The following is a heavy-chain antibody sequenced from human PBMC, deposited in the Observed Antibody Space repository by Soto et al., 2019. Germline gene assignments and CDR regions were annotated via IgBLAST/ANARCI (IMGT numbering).Heavy chain of an antibody. Sequence: GASVKVSCKASGYTFTSYGISWVRQAPGQGLEGMGWISAYNGNTNYAQKLQGRVTMTTDTSTSTAYMELRSLRSDDTAVYYCARVTIFGVVMTDGWFDPWGQGTLVTVSS. CDR2: ISAYNGNT. CDR3: ARVTIFGVVMTDGWFDP. CDR1: GYTFTSYG. J-gene: IGHJ5*02. D-gene: IGHD3-3*01. V-gene: IGHV1-18*01.